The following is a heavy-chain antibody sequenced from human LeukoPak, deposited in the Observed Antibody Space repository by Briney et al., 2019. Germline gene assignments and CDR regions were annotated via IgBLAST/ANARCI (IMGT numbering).Heavy chain of an antibody. CDR3: AKGSYGSGKYYFDY. Sequence: PGGSLRLSCAASGFTFSSYGMNWVRQAPGKGLEWVAVTSFDGSNKYYADSVKGRFTISRDNSKNTLYLQMNSLRDEDTAVYYCAKGSYGSGKYYFDYWGQGTLVTVSS. V-gene: IGHV3-30*18. J-gene: IGHJ4*02. CDR1: GFTFSSYG. D-gene: IGHD3-10*01. CDR2: TSFDGSNK.